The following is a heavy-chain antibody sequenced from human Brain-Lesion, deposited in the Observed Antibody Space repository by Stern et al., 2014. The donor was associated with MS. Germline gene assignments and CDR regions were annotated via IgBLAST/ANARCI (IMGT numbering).Heavy chain of an antibody. J-gene: IGHJ1*01. V-gene: IGHV3-74*01. CDR1: GFTFSSFW. CDR2: IDEFGSNT. Sequence: EVHLVESGGGLVQPGESLRLSCAASGFTFSSFWMHWVRQPPGKGLVWVSRIDEFGSNTNYADSVKGRFTISRDNAKNTLYLQMNSLRAEDTAVYYCGRDLSGGRDHWGQGTLVTVSS. D-gene: IGHD2-21*02. CDR3: GRDLSGGRDH.